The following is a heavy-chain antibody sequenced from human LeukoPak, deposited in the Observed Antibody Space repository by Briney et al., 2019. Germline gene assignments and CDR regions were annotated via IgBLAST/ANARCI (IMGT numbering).Heavy chain of an antibody. J-gene: IGHJ4*02. V-gene: IGHV3-11*04. CDR2: ISSSGSTI. Sequence: GGSLRLSCAASGFTFSDYYMSWIRQAPGKGLEWVSYISSSGSTIYYADSVKGRFTISRDNAKNSLYLQMNSLRAEDTAVYYCARDLDSSSWYAYYFDYWGQGTLVTVSS. CDR3: ARDLDSSSWYAYYFDY. CDR1: GFTFSDYY. D-gene: IGHD6-13*01.